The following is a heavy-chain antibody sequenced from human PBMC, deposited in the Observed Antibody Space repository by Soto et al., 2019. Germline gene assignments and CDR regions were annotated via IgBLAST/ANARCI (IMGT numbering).Heavy chain of an antibody. Sequence: ASVKVSCKASGYTFTSYDINWVRQATGQGLEWMGWMNPNSGNTGYAQKFQGRVTMTRNTSISTAYMELSSLRSEDTAVYYCARRATVTARRTHLGYWCQGTLVTVSS. D-gene: IGHD4-17*01. CDR2: MNPNSGNT. V-gene: IGHV1-8*01. J-gene: IGHJ4*02. CDR3: ARRATVTARRTHLGY. CDR1: GYTFTSYD.